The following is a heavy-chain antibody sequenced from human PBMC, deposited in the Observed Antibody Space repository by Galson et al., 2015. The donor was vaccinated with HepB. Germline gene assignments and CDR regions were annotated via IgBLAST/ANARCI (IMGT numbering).Heavy chain of an antibody. J-gene: IGHJ6*02. D-gene: IGHD2-21*01. Sequence: SVKVSCKGHGGSFSSHSFSWGRLAPGQGLDWVGRNPPRQYGRKVKRRIMINTETYMSTVFMELRDLTTEDTGVYYCARDHTYGQDYFYGMDVWGQGTTVIVS. CDR2: NPPR. CDR1: GGSFSSHS. CDR3: ARDHTYGQDYFYGMDV. V-gene: IGHV1-69*08.